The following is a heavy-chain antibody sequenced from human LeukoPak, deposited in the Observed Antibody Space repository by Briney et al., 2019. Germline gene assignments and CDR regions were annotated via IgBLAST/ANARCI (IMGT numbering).Heavy chain of an antibody. CDR2: VYTSGST. D-gene: IGHD2-21*01. CDR3: ARENSWNCGIDY. V-gene: IGHV4-4*07. CDR1: GGSISSYY. J-gene: IGHJ4*02. Sequence: ASETLSLTCTISGGSISSYYWSWIRQPAGKGLEWIGRVYTSGSTNYNPSLKSRVTMSVDTSQYQFSLKLSSVTAADTAVYYCARENSWNCGIDYWGQGTLVTVSS.